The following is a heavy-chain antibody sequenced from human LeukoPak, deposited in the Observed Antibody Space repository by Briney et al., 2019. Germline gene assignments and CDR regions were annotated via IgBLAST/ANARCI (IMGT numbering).Heavy chain of an antibody. V-gene: IGHV4-39*07. D-gene: IGHD3-10*01. CDR3: AGYLYYYGSGTHGAFDI. Sequence: PSETLSLTCTVSGGSISSSSYYWGWIRQPPGKGLEWIGSIYYSGSTYYNPSPKSRVTISVDTSKNQFSLKLSSVTAADTAVYYCAGYLYYYGSGTHGAFDIWGQGTMVTVSS. CDR2: IYYSGST. J-gene: IGHJ3*02. CDR1: GGSISSSSYY.